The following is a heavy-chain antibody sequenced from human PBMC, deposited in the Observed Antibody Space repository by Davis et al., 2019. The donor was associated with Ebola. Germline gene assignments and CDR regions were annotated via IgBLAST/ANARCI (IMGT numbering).Heavy chain of an antibody. V-gene: IGHV3-11*05. CDR2: FSSSSSYT. D-gene: IGHD1-26*01. CDR3: ARDPEWGSGFDR. CDR1: GFTFSDYY. J-gene: IGHJ5*02. Sequence: GESLKISCAASGFTFSDYYMSWIRQAPGKGLEWVSYFSSSSSYTYNADSVKGRFTISRDNAKNSLYLQLNSLRVEDTAIYYCARDPEWGSGFDRWGQGTQISVSS.